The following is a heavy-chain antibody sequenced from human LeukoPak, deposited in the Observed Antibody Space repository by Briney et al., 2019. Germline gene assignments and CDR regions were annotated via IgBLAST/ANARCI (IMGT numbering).Heavy chain of an antibody. D-gene: IGHD6-19*01. V-gene: IGHV3-30*02. CDR1: GFSFSSYG. CDR3: AKDLGGSGWPAGYFDY. CDR2: IRSDGSNK. J-gene: IGHJ4*02. Sequence: GGSLRLSCAGSGFSFSSYGMHWVRQAPGKGLEWMAFIRSDGSNKYYADSVKGRFTISRDNSKTTVYLQMNSLRVEDTALYYCAKDLGGSGWPAGYFDYWGQGTLATVSS.